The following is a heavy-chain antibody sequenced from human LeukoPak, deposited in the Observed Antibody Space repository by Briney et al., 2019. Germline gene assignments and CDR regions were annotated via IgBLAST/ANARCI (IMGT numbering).Heavy chain of an antibody. V-gene: IGHV1-2*02. CDR2: INPNSGGT. Sequence: ASVKVSCKASGYTFTGYYMHWVRQAPGQGLEWMGWINPNSGGTNYAQKVQGRGTMTRDTSISTDYMELSRLRSDDTAVYYCARDDRYSSGWPFDYWGQGTLVTVSS. CDR3: ARDDRYSSGWPFDY. CDR1: GYTFTGYY. D-gene: IGHD6-19*01. J-gene: IGHJ4*02.